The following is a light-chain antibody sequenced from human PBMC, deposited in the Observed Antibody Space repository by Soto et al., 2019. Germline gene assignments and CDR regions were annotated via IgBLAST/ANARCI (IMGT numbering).Light chain of an antibody. CDR2: AAS. Sequence: GERATIHCRASQSVTSTYLAWYQQKPGQAPSLLIYAASSRATGIPDRFSGSGSGTDFTLTITRLEPEDFAVYYCQQYVSPPITFGQGTRLEIK. V-gene: IGKV3-20*01. J-gene: IGKJ5*01. CDR3: QQYVSPPIT. CDR1: QSVTSTY.